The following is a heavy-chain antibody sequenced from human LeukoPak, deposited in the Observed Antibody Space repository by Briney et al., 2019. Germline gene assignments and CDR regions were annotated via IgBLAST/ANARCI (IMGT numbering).Heavy chain of an antibody. Sequence: SETLSLTCAVYGGSFSGYYWSWIRQPPGKGLEWIGEINHSGSTNYNPSLKSRVTISVDTSKNQFSLKLSSVTAADTAVYYCARTRLWFGEPPYMDVWGKGTTVTVSS. CDR3: ARTRLWFGEPPYMDV. J-gene: IGHJ6*03. CDR1: GGSFSGYY. V-gene: IGHV4-34*01. CDR2: INHSGST. D-gene: IGHD3-10*01.